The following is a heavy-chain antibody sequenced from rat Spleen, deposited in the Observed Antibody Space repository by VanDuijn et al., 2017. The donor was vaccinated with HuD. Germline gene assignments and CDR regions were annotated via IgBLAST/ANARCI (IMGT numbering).Heavy chain of an antibody. Sequence: EVQLVESDGGLVQPERSLKLSCAASGFTFSDFYMAWVRQAPTKGLEWVATISYDGRKTYYRDSVKGRFTISRDNARSTLYLQMNSLRSEDTATYYCARQTGSDWYFDFWGPGTMVTVSS. CDR2: ISYDGRKT. D-gene: IGHD5-1*01. CDR1: GFTFSDFY. V-gene: IGHV5-29*01. CDR3: ARQTGSDWYFDF. J-gene: IGHJ1*01.